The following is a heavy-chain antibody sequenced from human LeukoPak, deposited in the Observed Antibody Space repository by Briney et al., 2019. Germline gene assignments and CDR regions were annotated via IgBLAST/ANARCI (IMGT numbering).Heavy chain of an antibody. CDR3: AKDLTVAARLPFDY. CDR2: ISGSGGST. CDR1: GFTFSSYA. D-gene: IGHD6-6*01. J-gene: IGHJ4*02. V-gene: IGHV3-23*01. Sequence: PGGSLRLSCTASGFTFSSYAMSWVRQAPGKGLEWVSAISGSGGSTYSADSVKGRFTISRDNSKNTLYLQMNSLRAEDTAVYYCAKDLTVAARLPFDYWGQGTLVTVSS.